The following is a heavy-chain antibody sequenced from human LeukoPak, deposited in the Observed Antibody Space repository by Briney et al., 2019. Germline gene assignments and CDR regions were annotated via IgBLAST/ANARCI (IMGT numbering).Heavy chain of an antibody. V-gene: IGHV3-23*01. CDR3: AKDLRGSYCTSYFDY. Sequence: GGSLRLSCAASGFTFSSYAMSWVRQAPGKGLELVSGISGSGGGTYYADFVKGRFTISRDNSKNTLYLQMNSLRAEDTAVYYCAKDLRGSYCTSYFDYWGQGTLVTVSS. D-gene: IGHD1-26*01. J-gene: IGHJ4*02. CDR1: GFTFSSYA. CDR2: ISGSGGGT.